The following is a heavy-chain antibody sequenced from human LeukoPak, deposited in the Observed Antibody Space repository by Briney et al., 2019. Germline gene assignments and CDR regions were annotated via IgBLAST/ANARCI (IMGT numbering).Heavy chain of an antibody. CDR3: VRALYGLDD. Sequence: TGGSLRLSCAASGFTFSDRYMDWVRQAPGKGLEWVARIRNKAKSYTTEYAASVRGRFTISRDDPNNSLYLQMNSLKTEDTAVCYCVRALYGLDDWGQGTTVTVSS. J-gene: IGHJ6*02. V-gene: IGHV3-72*01. CDR1: GFTFSDRY. CDR2: IRNKAKSYTT.